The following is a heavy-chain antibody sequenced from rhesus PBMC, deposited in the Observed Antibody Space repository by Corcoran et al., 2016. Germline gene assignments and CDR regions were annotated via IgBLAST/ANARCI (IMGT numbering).Heavy chain of an antibody. Sequence: QLQLQESGPGLVKPSETLSLTCAVSGVSISSNWWSWICQAPGKGLEWIGRISGSDGSTNYNPSLKSRVTTSTDTSKNQFYLKLSSVTAADTAVYYGARDWCHGSGCSSLDVWGRGVLVTVSS. D-gene: IGHD2-21*01. CDR2: ISGSDGST. CDR1: GVSISSNW. V-gene: IGHV4-173*01. CDR3: ARDWCHGSGCSSLDV. J-gene: IGHJ5-2*02.